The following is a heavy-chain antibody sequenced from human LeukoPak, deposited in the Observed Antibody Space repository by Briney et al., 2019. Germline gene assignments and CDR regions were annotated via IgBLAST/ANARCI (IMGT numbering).Heavy chain of an antibody. J-gene: IGHJ3*02. D-gene: IGHD3-10*01. V-gene: IGHV3-33*06. CDR3: AKGSITYYYGSGRGAFDI. CDR1: GFTFSSYG. CDR2: TWYDGSNK. Sequence: GRSLRLSCAASGFTFSSYGMHWVRQAPGKGLEWVAVTWYDGSNKYYADSVKGRFTISRDNSKNTLYLQMNSLRAEDTAVYYCAKGSITYYYGSGRGAFDIWGQGTMVTVSS.